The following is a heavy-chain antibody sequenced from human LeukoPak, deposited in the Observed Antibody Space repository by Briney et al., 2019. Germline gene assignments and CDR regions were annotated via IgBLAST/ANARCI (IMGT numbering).Heavy chain of an antibody. V-gene: IGHV7-4-1*02. CDR3: ARERNDCYGSSGCVGDSYMDV. D-gene: IGHD3-22*01. J-gene: IGHJ6*03. Sequence: ASVKVSCKASGYTFTSYAMNWVRQAPGQGLEWVGWINTNTGNPTYAQGFTGRFVFSLDTSVSTAYLQISSLKADDTAVYYCARERNDCYGSSGCVGDSYMDVWGKGTTVTVSS. CDR1: GYTFTSYA. CDR2: INTNTGNP.